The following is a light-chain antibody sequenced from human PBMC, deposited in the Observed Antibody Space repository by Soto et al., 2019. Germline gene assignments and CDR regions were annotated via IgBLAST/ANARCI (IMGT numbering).Light chain of an antibody. CDR1: SNDVGRFDY. J-gene: IGLJ1*01. V-gene: IGLV2-11*01. Sequence: QSALTRPRSVSGSPGQSVTISCTGTSNDVGRFDYVSWYQQHPGKAPKVIIYDVNERPSGVPNRFSGSKSGNTASLTISGLQADDEADYYCCSYAGGSTPYVFGTGTKVTVL. CDR2: DVN. CDR3: CSYAGGSTPYV.